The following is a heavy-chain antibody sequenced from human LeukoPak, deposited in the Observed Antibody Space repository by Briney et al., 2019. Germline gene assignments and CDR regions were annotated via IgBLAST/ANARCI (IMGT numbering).Heavy chain of an antibody. CDR1: GFTFSRFG. CDR2: ISDDGNKK. CDR3: AKDDRNYGMDV. Sequence: GGSLRLSCATSGFTFSRFGMHWVRQAPGKGLEWVAVISDDGNKKYFADSVKGRFTISRDYSKNTLHLQMNSLRAEDTAMYYCAKDDRNYGMDVWGQGTTVTVSS. V-gene: IGHV3-30*18. J-gene: IGHJ6*02.